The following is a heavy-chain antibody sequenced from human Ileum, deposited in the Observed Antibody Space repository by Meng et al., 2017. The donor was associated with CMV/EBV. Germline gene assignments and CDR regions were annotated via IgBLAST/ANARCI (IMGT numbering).Heavy chain of an antibody. Sequence: QGRLRDSGPGLGMGSDALSLTCTVSGCAIRCYCWSWIRQSAGKGLEWMCGVHTSGSTDYNPSLKSRVTMSGDVSKNQFSLKLTSVTAADTAVYYCVKDRSNTWNKDWFDPWGQGTLVTVSS. CDR2: VHTSGST. J-gene: IGHJ5*02. CDR1: GCAIRCYC. CDR3: VKDRSNTWNKDWFDP. V-gene: IGHV4-4*07. D-gene: IGHD1/OR15-1a*01.